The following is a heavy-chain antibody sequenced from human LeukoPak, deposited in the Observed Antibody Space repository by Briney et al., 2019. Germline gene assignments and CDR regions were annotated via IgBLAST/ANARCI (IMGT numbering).Heavy chain of an antibody. CDR2: IYYSGST. CDR3: ARQWELRGWFDP. D-gene: IGHD1-26*01. Sequence: SETLSLTCTVSGGSINSYYWSWLRQPPGKGLEWLGYIYYSGSTNYNPSLKSRVTISVDTSKNQFSLKLSSVTAADTAVYYCARQWELRGWFDPWGQGTLVTVSS. J-gene: IGHJ5*02. CDR1: GGSINSYY. V-gene: IGHV4-59*08.